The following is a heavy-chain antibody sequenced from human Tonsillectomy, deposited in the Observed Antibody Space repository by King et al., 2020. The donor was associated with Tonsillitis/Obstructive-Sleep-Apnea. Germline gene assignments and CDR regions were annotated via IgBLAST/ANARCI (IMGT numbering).Heavy chain of an antibody. J-gene: IGHJ6*02. Sequence: VQLQESGPGLVKPSETLSLTCTVSGGSISSYYWTWIRQPPGKGLEWIGHIHDSGSTNYNPSLKSRVTISIDTSKKQFSLKSSSVTAADTAVYYCATGRAGYNYYGYYYGMDVWGQGTTVTVSS. CDR3: ATGRAGYNYYGYYYGMDV. CDR1: GGSISSYY. D-gene: IGHD5-24*01. CDR2: IHDSGST. V-gene: IGHV4-59*01.